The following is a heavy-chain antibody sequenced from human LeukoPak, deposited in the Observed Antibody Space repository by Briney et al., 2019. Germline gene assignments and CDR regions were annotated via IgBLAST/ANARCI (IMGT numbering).Heavy chain of an antibody. D-gene: IGHD5-24*01. CDR2: ISGSGGST. Sequence: GGSLRLSCAAAGFTFSSYAMSWVRQAPGKGLEWVSAISGSGGSTYYADSVKGRFTISRDNSKNTLYLQMNSLRAEDTAVYYCAKIELQSDAFDIWGQGTMVTVS. V-gene: IGHV3-23*01. J-gene: IGHJ3*02. CDR1: GFTFSSYA. CDR3: AKIELQSDAFDI.